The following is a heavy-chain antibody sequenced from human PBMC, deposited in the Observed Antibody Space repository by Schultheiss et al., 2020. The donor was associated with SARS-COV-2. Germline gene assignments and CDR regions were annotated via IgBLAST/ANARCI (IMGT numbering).Heavy chain of an antibody. CDR2: INPNSGGT. Sequence: ASVKVSCKASGGTFSNYGISWVRQAPGQGLEWMGWINPNSGGTNYAQKLQGRVTMTTDTSTSTAYMELGSLRSEDTAVYYCARELGGDYFDYWGQGTLVTVSS. CDR1: GGTFSNYG. CDR3: ARELGGDYFDY. D-gene: IGHD3-16*01. J-gene: IGHJ4*02. V-gene: IGHV1-18*01.